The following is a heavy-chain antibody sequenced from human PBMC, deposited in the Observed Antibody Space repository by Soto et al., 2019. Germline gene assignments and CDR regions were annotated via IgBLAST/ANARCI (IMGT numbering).Heavy chain of an antibody. D-gene: IGHD5-12*01. Sequence: DVQLSESGGDLVRPGGSLRLSCTTSGFSFASFALTWVRQAPGQGLEWVATIVGSGAKTHYADSVKGRFSISRDTSRNPVYLQMNNLRGDDTAIYYCAKWTYLDFWGQGTRVTVSS. CDR1: GFSFASFA. V-gene: IGHV3-23*01. CDR3: AKWTYLDF. J-gene: IGHJ4*02. CDR2: IVGSGAKT.